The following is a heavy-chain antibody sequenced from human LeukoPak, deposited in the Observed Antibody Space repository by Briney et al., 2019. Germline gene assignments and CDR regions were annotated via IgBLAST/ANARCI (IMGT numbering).Heavy chain of an antibody. CDR2: IIPIYKTT. CDR1: GGSFSSYS. V-gene: IGHV1-69*05. D-gene: IGHD3-22*01. J-gene: IGHJ4*02. CDR3: ARCPYNYYDYSGHHLPDY. Sequence: AASVKVSCKASGGSFSSYSISWVRQAPGQGLEWMGRIIPIYKTTNYAPKFQGRVTFSTDESTTTAYMELSSLRSEDTAVYYCARCPYNYYDYSGHHLPDYWGQGTLVTVSS.